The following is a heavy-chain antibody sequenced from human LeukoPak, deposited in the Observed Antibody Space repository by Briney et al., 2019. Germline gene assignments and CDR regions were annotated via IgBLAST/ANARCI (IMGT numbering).Heavy chain of an antibody. V-gene: IGHV3-64D*06. CDR3: VKGGYDFDP. CDR1: GFTFRNYV. D-gene: IGHD3-3*01. CDR2: ISSNGGST. J-gene: IGHJ5*02. Sequence: GGSLGLSCAASGFTFRNYVIHWVRQAPGKGLEYVSAISSNGGSTYYADSVKGRFTISRDNSKNTLYLQMSSLRAEDTAVYYCVKGGYDFDPWGQGTLVTVSS.